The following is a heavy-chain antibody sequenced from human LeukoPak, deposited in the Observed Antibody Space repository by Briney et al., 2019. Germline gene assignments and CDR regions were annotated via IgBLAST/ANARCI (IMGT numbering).Heavy chain of an antibody. D-gene: IGHD4-11*01. J-gene: IGHJ4*02. CDR3: ARAKGSDDYSYYFDY. CDR1: GFTFSSYA. CDR2: ISGSGGGT. Sequence: GGSLRLSCAASGFTFSSYAMSWVRQAPGKGLEWVSAISGSGGGTYYADSVKGRFTISRDNSKNTLYLQMNSLRAEDTAVYYCARAKGSDDYSYYFDYWGQGTLVTVSS. V-gene: IGHV3-23*01.